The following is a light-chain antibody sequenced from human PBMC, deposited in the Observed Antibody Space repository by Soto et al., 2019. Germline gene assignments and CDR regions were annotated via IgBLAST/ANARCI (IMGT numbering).Light chain of an antibody. CDR3: QSYDTRLSGSV. CDR2: GNN. Sequence: QSVLTQPPSVAGAPGQRVTISCAGTSSNIGAGHDVIWYQQLPGTAPKLLIFGNNSRSSGVPDRFSGSKSGTSASLAVTGLQAEDEADYHCQSYDTRLSGSVFGGGTKLTVL. V-gene: IGLV1-40*01. J-gene: IGLJ3*02. CDR1: SSNIGAGHD.